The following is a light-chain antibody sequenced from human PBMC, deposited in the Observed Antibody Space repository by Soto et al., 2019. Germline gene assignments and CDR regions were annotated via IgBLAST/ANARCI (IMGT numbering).Light chain of an antibody. Sequence: QSALPHPASVSGSPGQSITISCTGSSGDVGRYNLVSWYQQHPGNAPKLIIYEDIERPSGGSNRFSGSKSGNTASLTISGLQTEDEDDDYCCSYAGGTSVVFGGGTKLTVL. CDR1: SGDVGRYNL. J-gene: IGLJ2*01. V-gene: IGLV2-23*01. CDR3: CSYAGGTSVV. CDR2: EDI.